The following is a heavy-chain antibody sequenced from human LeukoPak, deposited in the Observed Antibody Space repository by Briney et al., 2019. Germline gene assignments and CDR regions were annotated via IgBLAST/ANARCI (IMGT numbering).Heavy chain of an antibody. Sequence: GGSLRLSCAASGFTVSSNYMSWVRQAPGEGLEWVSVIYSGGSTYYADSVRGRFTISRDNSKNTLYLQMNSLRAEDTAVYYCARIGWCSGGSCYGDAFDIWGQGTMVTVSS. CDR1: GFTVSSNY. CDR2: IYSGGST. J-gene: IGHJ3*02. D-gene: IGHD2-15*01. CDR3: ARIGWCSGGSCYGDAFDI. V-gene: IGHV3-53*01.